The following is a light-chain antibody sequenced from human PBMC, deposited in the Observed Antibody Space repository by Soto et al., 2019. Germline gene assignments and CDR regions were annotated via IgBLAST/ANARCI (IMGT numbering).Light chain of an antibody. Sequence: EIVLTQSPGTLSVSPGERATLSCRASQSVSSSYLAWYQQKPGQAPRLLIYGASSRATGIPDRFSGSGSGTDFTLTISRLEPEDFAVYYFQQYGSSPVTFGQGTKLEIK. J-gene: IGKJ2*01. CDR2: GAS. CDR1: QSVSSSY. CDR3: QQYGSSPVT. V-gene: IGKV3-20*01.